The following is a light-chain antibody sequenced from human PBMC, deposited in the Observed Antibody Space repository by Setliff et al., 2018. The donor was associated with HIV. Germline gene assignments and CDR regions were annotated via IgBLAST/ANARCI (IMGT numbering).Light chain of an antibody. J-gene: IGLJ1*01. CDR3: SASRPSTNLVV. V-gene: IGLV2-14*01. Sequence: QSALAQPASVSGSPGQSITISCTGTNSDIGGYNYVSWYQQLPGKAPKLMIFQVINRPSGVSNRFSGSKSGKTASLTISGLQAEDEANYYCSASRPSTNLVVFGTGTKVTV. CDR2: QVI. CDR1: NSDIGGYNY.